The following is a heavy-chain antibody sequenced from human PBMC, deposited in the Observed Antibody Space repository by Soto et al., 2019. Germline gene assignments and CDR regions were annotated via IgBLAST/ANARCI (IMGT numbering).Heavy chain of an antibody. Sequence: PXGSLRLSCAASGFTFSTYAMHWVRQAPGKGLEWVAVISYDGSNKYYADSVKGRFTISRDNSKNTLYLQMNSLRAEDTAVYYCARAPRRIWDPFDYWGQGTLVTV. CDR3: ARAPRRIWDPFDY. D-gene: IGHD1-26*01. CDR1: GFTFSTYA. J-gene: IGHJ4*02. CDR2: ISYDGSNK. V-gene: IGHV3-30-3*01.